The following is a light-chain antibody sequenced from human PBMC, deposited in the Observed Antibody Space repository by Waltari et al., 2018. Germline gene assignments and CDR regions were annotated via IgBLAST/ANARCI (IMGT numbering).Light chain of an antibody. CDR2: AGS. J-gene: IGLJ2*01. V-gene: IGLV2-23*01. CDR3: SSYAGSSKGV. Sequence: SDLTPPASVPGSPGPSLTIPCTCTTRPAGNYKRVSWYQQHPGKAPKRMIYAGSKRPPGVSDRFSGSKSGDMASLTISGLQPEDEAEYFCSSYAGSSKGVFGGGTKVTVL. CDR1: TRPAGNYKR.